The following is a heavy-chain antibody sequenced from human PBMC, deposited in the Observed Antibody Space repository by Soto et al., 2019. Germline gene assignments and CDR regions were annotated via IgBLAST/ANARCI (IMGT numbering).Heavy chain of an antibody. CDR3: VRGGTSRSAEYYQH. Sequence: ASVKVSCKTSGYTFTNYGITWVRQAPGQGPEWMGWISGYNGDTKHAQTLQGRVTMTTDTSTSTAYMELRSLRSDDTAVYYCVRGGTSRSAEYYQHWGQGTLVTVSS. CDR1: GYTFTNYG. D-gene: IGHD2-2*01. V-gene: IGHV1-18*01. CDR2: ISGYNGDT. J-gene: IGHJ1*01.